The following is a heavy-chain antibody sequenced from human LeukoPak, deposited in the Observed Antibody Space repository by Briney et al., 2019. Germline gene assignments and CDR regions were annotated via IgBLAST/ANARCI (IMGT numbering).Heavy chain of an antibody. V-gene: IGHV3-30*18. J-gene: IGHJ6*02. D-gene: IGHD1-26*01. CDR3: AKVEDTVSGHCYYYYGMDV. Sequence: GGSLTLSCAASGFTFSSYGMQWVRRAPGEGLEWVAVISYDGSNKYYADSVKGRFTISRDNSKNTLYLQMNSVRAEDTAVYYCAKVEDTVSGHCYYYYGMDVWGQGATVTVSS. CDR1: GFTFSSYG. CDR2: ISYDGSNK.